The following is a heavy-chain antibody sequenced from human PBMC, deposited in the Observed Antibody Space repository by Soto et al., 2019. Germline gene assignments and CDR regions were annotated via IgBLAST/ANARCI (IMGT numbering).Heavy chain of an antibody. CDR1: GGSINSGDYY. V-gene: IGHV4-30-4*01. Sequence: SETLSLTCTVSGGSINSGDYYWSWIRHPPGKGLEWIGYIYYSGSHYYNPPLRSPFTIPIDTSKNLSFLNLTSVSAADTDVYFCAGIGVSSALLRGQGTLGTVAS. CDR2: IYYSGSH. CDR3: AGIGVSSALL. D-gene: IGHD3-16*01. J-gene: IGHJ4*02.